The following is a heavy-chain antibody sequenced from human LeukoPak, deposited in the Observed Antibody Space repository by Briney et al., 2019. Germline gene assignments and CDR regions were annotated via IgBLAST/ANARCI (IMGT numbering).Heavy chain of an antibody. D-gene: IGHD5-12*01. J-gene: IGHJ4*02. Sequence: SSETLSLTCTVSGGSISSFYWSWTRQPPGKGLQWIGYIYYSGITRYNPSLKSRVTISVDTSKNQFSLKLSSVTAADTAVYYCASGGYSGYAFDYWGQGILVTVSS. V-gene: IGHV4-59*01. CDR3: ASGGYSGYAFDY. CDR1: GGSISSFY. CDR2: IYYSGIT.